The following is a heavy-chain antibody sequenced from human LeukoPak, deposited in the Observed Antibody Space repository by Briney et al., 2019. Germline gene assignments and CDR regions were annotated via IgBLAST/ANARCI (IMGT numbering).Heavy chain of an antibody. J-gene: IGHJ6*03. V-gene: IGHV3-23*01. CDR3: AKDKSEWLVMYYYYYMDV. Sequence: GGSLRLSCAASGFTFSSYAMSWVCQAPGKGLEWVSAISGSGGSTYYADSVKGRFTISRDNSKNTLYLQMNSLRAEDTAVYYCAKDKSEWLVMYYYYYMDVWGKGTTVTVSS. D-gene: IGHD6-19*01. CDR2: ISGSGGST. CDR1: GFTFSSYA.